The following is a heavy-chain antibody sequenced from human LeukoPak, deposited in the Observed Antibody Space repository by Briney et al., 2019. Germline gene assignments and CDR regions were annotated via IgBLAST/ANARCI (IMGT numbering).Heavy chain of an antibody. Sequence: ASVKVSCKASGGTFSSYAISWVRQAPGQGLEWMGGFIPIFGTANSAQKFQGRVTITADESTSTAYMELSSLRSEDTAVYYCARDPWAHCSSTSCYVSGLGYYYGMDVWGKGTTVTVSS. V-gene: IGHV1-69*01. CDR2: FIPIFGTA. J-gene: IGHJ6*04. CDR1: GGTFSSYA. D-gene: IGHD2-2*01. CDR3: ARDPWAHCSSTSCYVSGLGYYYGMDV.